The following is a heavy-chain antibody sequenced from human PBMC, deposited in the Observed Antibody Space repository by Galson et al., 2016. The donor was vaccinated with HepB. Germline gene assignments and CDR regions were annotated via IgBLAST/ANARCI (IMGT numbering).Heavy chain of an antibody. J-gene: IGHJ4*02. CDR2: VSYDGSNK. Sequence: SLRLSCAASGFTFTRYGLHWVRQAPGKGPEWVAVVSYDGSNKHYADSVKGRFTISRDNSENTLYLQMNRLKAEDTAVYYCVGSLAVDSYYFDYWGQGTLVTVSS. CDR3: VGSLAVDSYYFDY. CDR1: GFTFTRYG. V-gene: IGHV3-30*03. D-gene: IGHD5-18*01.